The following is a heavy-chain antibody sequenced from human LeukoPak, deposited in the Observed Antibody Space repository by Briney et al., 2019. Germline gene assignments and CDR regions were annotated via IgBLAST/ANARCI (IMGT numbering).Heavy chain of an antibody. CDR1: GYTLTELS. V-gene: IGHV1-24*01. CDR3: ATDQRGYGYAFDI. Sequence: GASVKVSCKVSGYTLTELSMHWVRQAPGKELEWMGGFDPEDGETIYSQKFQGRVTMTEDTSTDTAYMELRSLRSEDTAVYYCATDQRGYGYAFDIWGQGTMVTVSS. CDR2: FDPEDGET. J-gene: IGHJ3*02. D-gene: IGHD5-12*01.